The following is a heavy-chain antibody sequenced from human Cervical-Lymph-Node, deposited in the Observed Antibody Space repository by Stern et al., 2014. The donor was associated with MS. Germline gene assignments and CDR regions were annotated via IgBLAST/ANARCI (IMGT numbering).Heavy chain of an antibody. CDR3: ARGGYSSSWINY. CDR2: IWYDGSNK. CDR1: GFTFSSYG. V-gene: IGHV3-33*01. D-gene: IGHD6-13*01. J-gene: IGHJ4*02. Sequence: MQLVESGGGVVQPGRSLRLSCAASGFTFSSYGMHWVRQAPGKGLEWVAVIWYDGSNKYYADSVKGRFTISRDNSKNTLYLQMNSLRAEDTAVYYCARGGYSSSWINYWGQGTLVTVSS.